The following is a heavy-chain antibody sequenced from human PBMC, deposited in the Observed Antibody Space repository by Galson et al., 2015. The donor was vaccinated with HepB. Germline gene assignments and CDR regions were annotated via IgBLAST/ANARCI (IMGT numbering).Heavy chain of an antibody. CDR1: GFSLTSRPVG. V-gene: IGHV2-5*02. J-gene: IGHJ4*02. D-gene: IGHD6-13*01. CDR2: IYWDDDK. CDR3: ARIRVLDSSSWYYFDY. Sequence: PALVKPTQTLTLTCTFSGFSLTSRPVGVGWIRQSPGKALEWLVFIYWDDDKRYSPSLRSRLTISKDTSKNQVVLTMTNMDPVDTATYYCARIRVLDSSSWYYFDYWGQGTLVTVSS.